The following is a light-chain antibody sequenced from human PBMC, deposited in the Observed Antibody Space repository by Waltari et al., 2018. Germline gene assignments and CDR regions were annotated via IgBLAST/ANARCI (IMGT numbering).Light chain of an antibody. CDR1: QNINSW. CDR3: QQYRTNPRA. CDR2: KES. V-gene: IGKV1-5*03. J-gene: IGKJ1*01. Sequence: DIQMTQSPSILSASVGDRVTLTCRASQNINSWLAWYQQKPGMAAKLLISKESTLESGVPSRFSGSGSGTEFTLTISSLQPDDLATYYCQQYRTNPRAFGQGTKV.